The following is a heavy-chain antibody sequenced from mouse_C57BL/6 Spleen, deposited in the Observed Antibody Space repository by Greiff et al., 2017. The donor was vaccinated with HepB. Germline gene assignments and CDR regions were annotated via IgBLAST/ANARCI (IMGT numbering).Heavy chain of an antibody. V-gene: IGHV14-1*01. J-gene: IGHJ3*01. Sequence: VQLQQSGAELVRPGASVKLSCTASGFNIKDYYMHWVKQRPEQGLEWIGRIDPEDGDTEYAPKFQGKATMTADTSSNTAYLQLSSLTSEDTAVYYCTTRDGSIAWFAYGGQGTLVTVSA. CDR2: IDPEDGDT. CDR1: GFNIKDYY. D-gene: IGHD1-1*01. CDR3: TTRDGSIAWFAY.